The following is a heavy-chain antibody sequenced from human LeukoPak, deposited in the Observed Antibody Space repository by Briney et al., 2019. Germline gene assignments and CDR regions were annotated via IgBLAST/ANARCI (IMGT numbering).Heavy chain of an antibody. CDR3: ARDSCSGGSCYNYMDV. V-gene: IGHV4-59*01. CDR2: IYYSGST. J-gene: IGHJ6*03. CDR1: GGSISSYY. Sequence: SETLSLTCTVSGGSISSYYWSWIRQPSGKGLEWIGYIYYSGSTNYNPSLKSRVTISVDTSKNQFSLKLSSVTAADTAVYYCARDSCSGGSCYNYMDVWGKGTTVTVSS. D-gene: IGHD2-15*01.